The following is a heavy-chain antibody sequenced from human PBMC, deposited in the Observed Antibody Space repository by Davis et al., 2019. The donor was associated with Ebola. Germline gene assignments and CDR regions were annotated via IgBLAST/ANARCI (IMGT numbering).Heavy chain of an antibody. CDR2: INAGNGNT. V-gene: IGHV1-3*01. D-gene: IGHD3-3*01. Sequence: GESLKISCAASGFTFSSYAMHWVRQAPGQRLEWMGWINAGNGNTKYSQKFQGRVTITRDTSASTAYMELSSLRSEDTAVYYCAREWSGSLGPFDYWGQGTLVTVSS. J-gene: IGHJ4*02. CDR1: GFTFSSYA. CDR3: AREWSGSLGPFDY.